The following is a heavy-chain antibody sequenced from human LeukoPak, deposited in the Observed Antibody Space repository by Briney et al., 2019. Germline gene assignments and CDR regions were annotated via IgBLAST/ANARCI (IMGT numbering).Heavy chain of an antibody. CDR1: GFTFSSYA. J-gene: IGHJ4*02. V-gene: IGHV3-30*04. Sequence: GGSLILSCAASGFTFSSYAMHWVRQAPGKGLEWVAVISYDGSNKYYADSVKGRFTISRDNSKNTLYLQMNSLRAEDTAVYYCARDPSAAMEYYFDYWGQGTLVTASS. CDR3: ARDPSAAMEYYFDY. D-gene: IGHD2-2*01. CDR2: ISYDGSNK.